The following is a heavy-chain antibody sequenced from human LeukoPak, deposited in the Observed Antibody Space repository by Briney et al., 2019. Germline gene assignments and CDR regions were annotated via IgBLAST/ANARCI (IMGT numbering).Heavy chain of an antibody. J-gene: IGHJ3*02. D-gene: IGHD3-22*01. CDR2: ISAYNGNT. CDR3: ARYSSPILVDI. CDR1: GYIFTGYY. Sequence: ASVKVSCKASGYIFTGYYMHWVRQAPGQGLEWMGWISAYNGNTNYAQKLQGRVTMTTDTSTSTAYMELRSLRSDDTAVYYCARYSSPILVDIWGQGTMVTVSS. V-gene: IGHV1-18*04.